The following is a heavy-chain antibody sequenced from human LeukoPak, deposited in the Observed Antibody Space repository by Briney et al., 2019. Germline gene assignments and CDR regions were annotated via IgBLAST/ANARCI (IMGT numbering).Heavy chain of an antibody. CDR3: ARSGRYCSSTSCHIFDY. D-gene: IGHD2-2*01. V-gene: IGHV3-74*01. CDR2: INSDGSST. CDR1: GFTFSSYG. J-gene: IGHJ4*02. Sequence: GGSLRLSCAASGFTFSSYGMHWVRQAPGKGLVWVSRINSDGSSTSYADSVKGRFTISRDNAKNTLYLQMNSLRAEDTAVYYCARSGRYCSSTSCHIFDYWGQGTLVTVSS.